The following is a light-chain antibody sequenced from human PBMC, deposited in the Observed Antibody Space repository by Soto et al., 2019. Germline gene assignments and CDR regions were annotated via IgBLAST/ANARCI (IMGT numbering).Light chain of an antibody. CDR2: GVS. CDR1: QSFSSSY. J-gene: IGKJ5*01. CDR3: QRYGSSPLYT. V-gene: IGKV3-20*01. Sequence: VLTQSPGTLSLSPGERATLSCRAIQSFSSSYLAWYQQKPGQAPRLLIYGVSTRATGIPDRFSGSGSGTDFTLTISRLEPEDFAVYYCQRYGSSPLYTFGQGTRMEIK.